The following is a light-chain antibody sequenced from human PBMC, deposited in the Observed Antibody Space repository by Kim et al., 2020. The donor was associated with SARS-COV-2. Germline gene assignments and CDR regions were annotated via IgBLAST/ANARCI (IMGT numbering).Light chain of an antibody. Sequence: GQWDTTAAQITHRHISGEECVSCYQHPTGKAPTLIIYEVTMRPSVVSDRFSGAKSCNTASLTISGLQADDEADYYCSSYTSSKSWVFGGGTQLTVL. CDR3: SSYTSSKSWV. J-gene: IGLJ3*02. V-gene: IGLV2-14*01. CDR1: HRHISGEEC. CDR2: EVT.